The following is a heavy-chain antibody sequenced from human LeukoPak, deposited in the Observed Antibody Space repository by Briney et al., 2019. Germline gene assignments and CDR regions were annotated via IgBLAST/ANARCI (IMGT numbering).Heavy chain of an antibody. V-gene: IGHV3-48*01. J-gene: IGHJ4*02. CDR2: ISGSANTI. CDR3: ARKRAVAGIYYFDF. Sequence: PGGSLRLSCVASGFTFSTHGMNWARQAPGKGLEWLSYISGSANTIYYSDSVKGRLTISRDNAKNSLYLQMTSLRAEDTAVYYCARKRAVAGIYYFDFWGQGTLLTVSS. D-gene: IGHD6-13*01. CDR1: GFTFSTHG.